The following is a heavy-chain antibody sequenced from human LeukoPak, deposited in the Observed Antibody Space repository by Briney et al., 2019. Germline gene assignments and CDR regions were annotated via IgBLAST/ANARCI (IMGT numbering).Heavy chain of an antibody. CDR3: AKAIAVAAVFDY. J-gene: IGHJ4*02. V-gene: IGHV3-21*04. D-gene: IGHD6-19*01. Sequence: GGSLRLSCAASGFTFSSYSMNWVRQAPGKGLEWVSSISSSSSYIYYADSVKGRFTISRDNAKNSLYLQMNSLRAEDTAVYYCAKAIAVAAVFDYWGQGTLVTVSS. CDR2: ISSSSSYI. CDR1: GFTFSSYS.